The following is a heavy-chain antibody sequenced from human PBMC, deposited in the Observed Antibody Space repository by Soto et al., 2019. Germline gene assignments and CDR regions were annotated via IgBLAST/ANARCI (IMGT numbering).Heavy chain of an antibody. CDR2: IIPISGRT. CDR1: GGTFSSLG. J-gene: IGHJ4*02. D-gene: IGHD5-12*01. Sequence: QVQLVQSGAEVKRPGSSVKVSCEASGGTFSSLGFTWVRQVPGHGLEWMGGIIPISGRTTFAPKFLGRVTITADESTRTTYMELTALTSDDTAIYYCATRGTQGRWLEFADYWGQGTLVTVSS. V-gene: IGHV1-69*01. CDR3: ATRGTQGRWLEFADY.